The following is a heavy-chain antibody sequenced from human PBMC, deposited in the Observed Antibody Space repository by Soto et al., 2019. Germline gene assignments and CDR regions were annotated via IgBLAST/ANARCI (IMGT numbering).Heavy chain of an antibody. CDR2: IIPIFGTA. CDR3: ARAGYYDFWCGCFGELNWVYP. D-gene: IGHD3-3*01. V-gene: IGHV1-69*06. J-gene: IGHJ5*02. CDR1: GGTFSSYA. Sequence: VSAVKESCKASGGTFSSYAISWVRQAPGQGLEWMGGIIPIFGTANYAQKFQGRVTITADKSTSTAYMELSSLRSEDTAVYYCARAGYYDFWCGCFGELNWVYPW.